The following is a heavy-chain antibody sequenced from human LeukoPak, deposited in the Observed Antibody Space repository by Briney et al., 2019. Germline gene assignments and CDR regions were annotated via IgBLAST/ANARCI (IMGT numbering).Heavy chain of an antibody. V-gene: IGHV4-39*07. J-gene: IGHJ4*02. D-gene: IGHD6-6*01. Sequence: SETLSLTCTVSGGSISSSSYYWGWIRQPPGTGLEWIGSIYYSGSTYYNPSLKSRVTISVDTSKNQFSLKLSSVTAADTAVYYCARSSSSLFTAFDYWGQGTLVTVSS. CDR1: GGSISSSSYY. CDR3: ARSSSSLFTAFDY. CDR2: IYYSGST.